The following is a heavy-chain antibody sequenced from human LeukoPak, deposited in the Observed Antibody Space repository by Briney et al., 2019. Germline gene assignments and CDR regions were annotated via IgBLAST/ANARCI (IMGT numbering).Heavy chain of an antibody. CDR3: ARTIDDFWSGHTYYFDY. CDR1: GYTFTSYG. D-gene: IGHD3-3*01. CDR2: ISAYNGNT. Sequence: GASVKVSCKASGYTFTSYGISWVRQAPGQGLEWMGWISAYNGNTNYAQKLQGRVTMTTDTSTSTAYMELRSLRSDDTAVYYCARTIDDFWSGHTYYFDYWGQGTLVTVSS. J-gene: IGHJ4*02. V-gene: IGHV1-18*01.